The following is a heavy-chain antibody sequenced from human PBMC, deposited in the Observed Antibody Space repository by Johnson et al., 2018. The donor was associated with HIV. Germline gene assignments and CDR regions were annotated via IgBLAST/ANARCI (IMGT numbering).Heavy chain of an antibody. CDR1: GFSFTKYA. CDR2: ISYDGNNK. CDR3: TRRSPYDAFDI. V-gene: IGHV3-30*14. J-gene: IGHJ3*02. Sequence: VQLVESGGGVVQPGRSLRLSCAASGFSFTKYAMHWVRQAPGKGLVWVAIISYDGNNKYYADSVKGRFTISRDNSKNTLYLQMNSLRAEDTAVYYCTRRSPYDAFDIWGQGTMVTVSS.